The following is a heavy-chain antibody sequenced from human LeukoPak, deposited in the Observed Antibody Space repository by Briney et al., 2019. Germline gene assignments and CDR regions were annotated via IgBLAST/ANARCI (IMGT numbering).Heavy chain of an antibody. D-gene: IGHD5-18*01. J-gene: IGHJ4*02. CDR2: FDPEDGET. CDR3: ATKVLRSGYTYGFGNY. CDR1: GYTLTELS. V-gene: IGHV1-24*01. Sequence: ASVKVSCKVFGYTLTELSMHWVRQAPGKGLEWMGGFDPEDGETIYGQKFQGRVTMTEDTSTDTAYMELSSLRSEDTAVYYCATKVLRSGYTYGFGNYWGQGTLVTVSS.